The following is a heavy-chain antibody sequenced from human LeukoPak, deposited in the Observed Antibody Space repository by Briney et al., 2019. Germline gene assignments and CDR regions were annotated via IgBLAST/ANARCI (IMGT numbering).Heavy chain of an antibody. CDR3: ARKNDFEI. D-gene: IGHD2/OR15-2a*01. V-gene: IGHV4-59*01. J-gene: IGHJ3*02. Sequence: SETLSLTCSVSGGSISSDHWNWIRQTPGKGLEWIGCIYYSGRTYYNPSLKSRVTISVDMSKSQFPLRLASVTAADTTVYYCARKNDFEIWGQGTLVTVSS. CDR1: GGSISSDH. CDR2: IYYSGRT.